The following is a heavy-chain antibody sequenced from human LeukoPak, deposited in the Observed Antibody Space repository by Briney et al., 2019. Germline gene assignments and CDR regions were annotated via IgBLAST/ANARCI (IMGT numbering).Heavy chain of an antibody. D-gene: IGHD2-15*01. CDR2: MYYSGST. CDR3: VRSSTYHLFDD. Sequence: KPSETLSLTCTVSGGSISSYYCSWIRQRPGKGLEWIGYMYYSGSTNYNPSLKSRVTISVDMSTNQFSLKLSSVTAADTAVYYCVRSSTYHLFDDWGQGTLVTVSS. J-gene: IGHJ4*02. V-gene: IGHV4-59*08. CDR1: GGSISSYY.